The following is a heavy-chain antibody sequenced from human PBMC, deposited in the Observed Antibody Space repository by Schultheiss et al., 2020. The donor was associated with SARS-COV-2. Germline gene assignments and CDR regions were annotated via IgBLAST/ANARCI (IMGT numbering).Heavy chain of an antibody. D-gene: IGHD5-24*01. Sequence: GSLRLSCAASGFNLRNYWMDWVRQAPGKGLQWVANIKQDGSVEHYVDSVRGRFFISRDNAKNSLDLQMNSLRVDDTAVYYCVKEGEEMGTSWGQGTLVTVSS. CDR1: GFNLRNYW. CDR2: IKQDGSVE. V-gene: IGHV3-7*03. CDR3: VKEGEEMGTS. J-gene: IGHJ4*02.